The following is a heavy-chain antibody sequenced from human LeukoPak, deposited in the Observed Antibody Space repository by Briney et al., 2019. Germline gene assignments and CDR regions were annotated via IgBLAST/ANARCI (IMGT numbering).Heavy chain of an antibody. J-gene: IGHJ6*03. CDR1: GGSISGYF. D-gene: IGHD6-13*01. CDR3: ARVWGSSWFGYYMDV. Sequence: SETLSLTCTVSGGSISGYFWTWIRQPAGKGLEWIGRIYSSGSNNYNPSLKSRVTMSLDTSKNHFSLNLTSVTAADTAVYYCARVWGSSWFGYYMDVWGKGTAVTVSS. V-gene: IGHV4-4*07. CDR2: IYSSGSN.